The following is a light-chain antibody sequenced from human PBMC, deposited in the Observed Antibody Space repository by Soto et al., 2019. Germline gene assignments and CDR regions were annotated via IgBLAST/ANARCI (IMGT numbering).Light chain of an antibody. J-gene: IGLJ1*01. Sequence: QSALTQPASVSGSPGQSITISCTGTSGDVGGYTYVSWYQHHPGKAPKLMIYDVSHRPSGVSNRFSGSKSGNTASLTISGLQAEDEADYSCSSYTRSSPLVVGTGTKLT. CDR1: SGDVGGYTY. V-gene: IGLV2-14*03. CDR3: SSYTRSSPLV. CDR2: DVS.